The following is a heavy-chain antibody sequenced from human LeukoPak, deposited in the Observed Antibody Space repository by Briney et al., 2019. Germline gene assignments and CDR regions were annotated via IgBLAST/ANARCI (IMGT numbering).Heavy chain of an antibody. J-gene: IGHJ4*02. CDR3: ARATAGAGTFLFDY. CDR2: ITNDGSST. CDR1: GLTFSSHW. D-gene: IGHD6-13*01. V-gene: IGHV3-74*01. Sequence: PGGSLRLSCAASGLTFSSHWMHWVRQAPGKGLVWVSRITNDGSSTTYADSVKGRFTISRDNSKNTLYLQMNSLRAEDTAVYYCARATAGAGTFLFDYWGQGTLVTVSS.